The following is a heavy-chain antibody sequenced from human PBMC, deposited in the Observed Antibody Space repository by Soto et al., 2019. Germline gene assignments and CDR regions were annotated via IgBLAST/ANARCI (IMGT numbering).Heavy chain of an antibody. V-gene: IGHV3-23*01. D-gene: IGHD2-2*01. CDR1: GFTFSSYA. J-gene: IGHJ6*02. CDR3: ARLGCSSTSCYLYYYYGMDV. Sequence: EVQLLESGGGLVQPGGSLRLSCAASGFTFSSYAMSWVRQAPGKGLEWVSAISGSGGSTYYADSVKGRFTISRDNSKNTLYLQMNSLRAEDTAVYYCARLGCSSTSCYLYYYYGMDVWGQGTTVTVSS. CDR2: ISGSGGST.